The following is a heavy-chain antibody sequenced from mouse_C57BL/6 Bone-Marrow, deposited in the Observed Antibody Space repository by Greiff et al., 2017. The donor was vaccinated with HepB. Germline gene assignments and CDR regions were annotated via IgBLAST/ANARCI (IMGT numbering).Heavy chain of an antibody. Sequence: VQLQQSGAELVRPGASVKLSCTASGFNIKDYYMHWVKQRPEQGLEWIGRIDPEDGDTEYAPKFQGKATMTADTSSNTAYLQLSSLTTEDTAVYYWTTYPHYSGSSPFDFWGQGTTHTVSS. D-gene: IGHD1-1*01. V-gene: IGHV14-1*01. CDR3: TTYPHYSGSSPFDF. J-gene: IGHJ2*01. CDR1: GFNIKDYY. CDR2: IDPEDGDT.